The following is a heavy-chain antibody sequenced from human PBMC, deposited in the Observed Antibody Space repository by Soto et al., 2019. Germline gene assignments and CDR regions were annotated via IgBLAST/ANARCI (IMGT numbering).Heavy chain of an antibody. Sequence: GGSLRLSCAASGFTFSNYAMNWVRQAPGKGLEWVSSISSSGEDTYYPDPVKGRFTISRGNTRNTLYLQMNSLRAEDTAIYYCAKNGCEYSTSSPWFDPWGQGTLDTVSS. D-gene: IGHD6-6*01. CDR1: GFTFSNYA. V-gene: IGHV3-23*01. CDR2: ISSSGEDT. J-gene: IGHJ5*02. CDR3: AKNGCEYSTSSPWFDP.